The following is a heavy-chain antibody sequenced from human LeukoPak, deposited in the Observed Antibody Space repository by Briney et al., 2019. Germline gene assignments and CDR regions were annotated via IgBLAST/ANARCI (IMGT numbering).Heavy chain of an antibody. D-gene: IGHD3-10*01. CDR2: IKQDGSEK. CDR3: VRDQKLLWFGEPIGSNAFDI. Sequence: GGSLRLSCAASGFTFSSYWMSWVRQAPGKGLEWVANIKQDGSEKYYVDSVKSRFTISRDNAKNSLYLQMNSLRAEDTAVYYCVRDQKLLWFGEPIGSNAFDIWGQGTMVTVSS. CDR1: GFTFSSYW. V-gene: IGHV3-7*01. J-gene: IGHJ3*02.